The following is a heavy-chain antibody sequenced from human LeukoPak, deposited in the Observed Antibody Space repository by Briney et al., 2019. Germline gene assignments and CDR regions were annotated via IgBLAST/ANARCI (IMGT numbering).Heavy chain of an antibody. V-gene: IGHV4-59*01. CDR1: GGSISSYY. Sequence: SETLSLTCTVSGGSISSYYWSWIRQPPGKGLEWIGYIYYSGSTNYNPSLKSRVTISVDTSKNQFSLKLSSVTAADTAVYYCARGLDSRRYYYMDVWGKGTTVTISS. CDR3: ARGLDSRRYYYMDV. CDR2: IYYSGST. J-gene: IGHJ6*03. D-gene: IGHD3-22*01.